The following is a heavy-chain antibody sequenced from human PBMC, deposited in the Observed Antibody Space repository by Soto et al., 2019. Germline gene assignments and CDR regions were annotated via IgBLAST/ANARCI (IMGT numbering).Heavy chain of an antibody. Sequence: QITLKESGPTLVKPTQTLTLTCTFSGFSLSTSRVGVGWIRQPPGKALEWLAVIYWDDAKTYRPSLKSRLTITTDASKNQVALTMTTLAPVDTATYYCAHAYGGRSLYWGQGTLVTVSS. CDR3: AHAYGGRSLY. CDR1: GFSLSTSRVG. D-gene: IGHD1-26*01. J-gene: IGHJ4*02. CDR2: IYWDDAK. V-gene: IGHV2-5*02.